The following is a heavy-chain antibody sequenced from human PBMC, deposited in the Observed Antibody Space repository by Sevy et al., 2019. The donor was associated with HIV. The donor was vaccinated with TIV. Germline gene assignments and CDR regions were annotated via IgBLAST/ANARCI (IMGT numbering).Heavy chain of an antibody. J-gene: IGHJ4*02. CDR2: IHSSGNT. CDR1: GGSITNYY. CDR3: ARYMGSGTSFDY. D-gene: IGHD6-13*01. V-gene: IGHV4-59*13. Sequence: SETLSLTCTVSGGSITNYYWGWIRQPPGMRLEWIGYIHSSGNTNSNPSLKSRVTISVDTSKNKFSLNLNSVTAADTAVYYCARYMGSGTSFDYWGQGTLVTVSS.